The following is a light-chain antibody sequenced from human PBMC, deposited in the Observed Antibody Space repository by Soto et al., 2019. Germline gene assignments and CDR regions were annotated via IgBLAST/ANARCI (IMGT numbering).Light chain of an antibody. J-gene: IGLJ1*01. CDR3: CSYAGTSTYV. Sequence: QSALTQPPSVSGSPGQSVTISCTGTRSDVGDYDYVSWYLRHPGTAPKLLISDVSRRHSGVPDRFSGSKSGNTASLTISGLQVDDEGDYYCCSYAGTSTYVFGTGTKLTVL. CDR2: DVS. CDR1: RSDVGDYDY. V-gene: IGLV2-11*01.